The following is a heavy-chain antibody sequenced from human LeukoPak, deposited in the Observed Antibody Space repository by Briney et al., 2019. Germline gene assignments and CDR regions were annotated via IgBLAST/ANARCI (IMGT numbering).Heavy chain of an antibody. Sequence: PGGSPRLSCAASGFTFSSYAMHWVRQAPGKGLEWVAVISYDGSNKYYADSVKGRFTISRDNSKNTLYLQMNSLRAEDTAVYYCARDGRYGCEDWGQGTLVTVSS. CDR2: ISYDGSNK. J-gene: IGHJ4*02. CDR3: ARDGRYGCED. CDR1: GFTFSSYA. D-gene: IGHD3-10*01. V-gene: IGHV3-30-3*01.